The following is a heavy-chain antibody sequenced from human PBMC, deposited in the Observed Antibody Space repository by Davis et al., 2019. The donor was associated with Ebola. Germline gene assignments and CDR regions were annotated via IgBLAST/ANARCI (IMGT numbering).Heavy chain of an antibody. CDR1: GYTITGYY. J-gene: IGHJ6*04. V-gene: IGHV1-2*06. D-gene: IGHD2-8*01. Sequence: AASVKVSCKAFGYTITGYYIHWVRQAPGQGLEWMGRINPNSGGTNYAQKFQGRVTMTRDTSISTAYMELSRLRSDDTAVYYCARDHIVLEAAGMDVWGKGTTVTVSS. CDR2: INPNSGGT. CDR3: ARDHIVLEAAGMDV.